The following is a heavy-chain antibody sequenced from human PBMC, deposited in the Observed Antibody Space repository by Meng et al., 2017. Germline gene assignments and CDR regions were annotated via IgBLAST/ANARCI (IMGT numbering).Heavy chain of an antibody. Sequence: VCAGAGGTRLGCSGKVSGKSSGGTLSSYAISWVRQAPGQGLEWMGGIIPIFGTANYAQKFQGRVTITADKSTSTAYMELSSLRSEDTAVYDCHSGWYQAGDDYWGQGTLVTVSS. D-gene: IGHD6-19*01. J-gene: IGHJ4*02. CDR2: IIPIFGTA. CDR1: GGTLSSYA. V-gene: IGHV1-69*06. CDR3: HSGWYQAGDDY.